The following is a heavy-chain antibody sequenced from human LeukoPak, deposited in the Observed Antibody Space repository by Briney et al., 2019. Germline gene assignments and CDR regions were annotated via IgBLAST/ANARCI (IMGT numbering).Heavy chain of an antibody. CDR2: ISSSSSYI. Sequence: GGSLRLSCAASGFTFSSYSMNWVRQAPGKGLEWVSSISSSSSYIYYADSVKGRFTISRDNAKNSLYLQMNCLRAEDTAVYYCARGVAVAAPFDYWGQGTLVTVSS. D-gene: IGHD6-19*01. CDR1: GFTFSSYS. CDR3: ARGVAVAAPFDY. J-gene: IGHJ4*02. V-gene: IGHV3-21*01.